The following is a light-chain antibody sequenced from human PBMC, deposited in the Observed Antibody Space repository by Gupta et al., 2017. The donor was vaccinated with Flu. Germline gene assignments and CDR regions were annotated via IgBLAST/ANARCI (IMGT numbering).Light chain of an antibody. CDR2: EGT. Sequence: QSALTQPASVSGSPGQSLTLSCVGTSNDVGSYNRVSWYQHHPGKAPELIIFEGTKRPSGVSARFSGSKSGNTASLTVSGLQPEDEAHYYCCSYAGSSTFLFGGGTKLTV. CDR3: CSYAGSSTFL. CDR1: SNDVGSYNR. J-gene: IGLJ3*02. V-gene: IGLV2-23*03.